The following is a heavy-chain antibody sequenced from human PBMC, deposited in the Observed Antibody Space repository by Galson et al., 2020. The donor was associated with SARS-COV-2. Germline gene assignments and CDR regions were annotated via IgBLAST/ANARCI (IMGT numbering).Heavy chain of an antibody. V-gene: IGHV4-39*07. D-gene: IGHD2-2*01. J-gene: IGHJ6*03. CDR3: ARDMIVVVPAATDMDV. Sequence: SETLSLTCTVSGGSISSSSYYWGWIRQPPGKGLEWIGSIYYSGSTYYNPSLKSRVTISVDTSKNQFSLKLSSVTAADTAVYYCARDMIVVVPAATDMDVWGKGTTVTVSS. CDR1: GGSISSSSYY. CDR2: IYYSGST.